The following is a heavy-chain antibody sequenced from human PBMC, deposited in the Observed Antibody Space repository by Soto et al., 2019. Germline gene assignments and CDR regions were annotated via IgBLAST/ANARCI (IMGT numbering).Heavy chain of an antibody. V-gene: IGHV3-30-3*01. CDR2: ISYGGSNK. D-gene: IGHD3-22*01. Sequence: GEYLRYPNGGSAVTLRTCAMPGVRLVLGKTLERMADISYGGSNKYYADSVKGRFTISRDNSKNTLYLQMNSLRAEDTAVYYCARDFNSVVGGYYPLNSYYYYYGRDVWGQGT. J-gene: IGHJ6*02. CDR1: AVTLRTCA. CDR3: ARDFNSVVGGYYPLNSYYYYYGRDV.